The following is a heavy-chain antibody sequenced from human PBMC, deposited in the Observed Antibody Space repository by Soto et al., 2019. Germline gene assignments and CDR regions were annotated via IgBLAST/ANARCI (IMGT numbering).Heavy chain of an antibody. V-gene: IGHV4-34*01. Sequence: LSLTCAVYGGSFSGHSWTWIRQSPGKGLGWIGDINHSGRVNYSPSLKSRVTISLDTSKNQFSLTLSAVTAADTAMYYCSTRAYDTNGYYRFDPWGQGTMVTVYS. J-gene: IGHJ5*01. D-gene: IGHD3-22*01. CDR3: STRAYDTNGYYRFDP. CDR2: INHSGRV. CDR1: GGSFSGHS.